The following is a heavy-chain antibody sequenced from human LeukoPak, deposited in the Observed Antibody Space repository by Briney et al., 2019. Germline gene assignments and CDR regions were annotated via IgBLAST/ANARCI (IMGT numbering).Heavy chain of an antibody. Sequence: SETLSLTCTVSGGSISSGSYYWSWIRQPAGKGLEWIGRIYTSGSTHYNPSLKSRVTISVNTSKNQFSLKLSSVTAADTAVYYCARDFWNWGQGTLVTVSS. CDR3: ARDFWN. J-gene: IGHJ4*02. CDR2: IYTSGST. V-gene: IGHV4-61*02. CDR1: GGSISSGSYY. D-gene: IGHD3-3*01.